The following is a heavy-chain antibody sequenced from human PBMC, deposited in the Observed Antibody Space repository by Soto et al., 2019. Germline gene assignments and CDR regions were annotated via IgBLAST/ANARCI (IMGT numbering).Heavy chain of an antibody. J-gene: IGHJ4*02. D-gene: IGHD3-10*01. Sequence: GGSLRLSCAASGFTFSDHYMDWVRQAPGKGLEWVGRTRNKANSYTTEYAASVKGRFTISRDDSKYSLYLQMNSLKTEDTAVYYCATHYYGSGSYYNDFDYWGQGTLVTVSS. CDR2: TRNKANSYTT. CDR1: GFTFSDHY. CDR3: ATHYYGSGSYYNDFDY. V-gene: IGHV3-72*01.